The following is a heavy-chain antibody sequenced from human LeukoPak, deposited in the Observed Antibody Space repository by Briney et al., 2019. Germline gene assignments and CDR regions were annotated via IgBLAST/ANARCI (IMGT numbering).Heavy chain of an antibody. CDR2: IYSGGST. CDR3: AKGYYDFWSAIAG. J-gene: IGHJ4*02. D-gene: IGHD3-3*01. CDR1: GFTVSSNY. V-gene: IGHV3-53*01. Sequence: GGSLRLSCAASGFTVSSNYMSWVRQAPGKGLEWVSVIYSGGSTYYAHSVKGRFTISRDNSKNTLYLQMNTLRAEDTAVYYCAKGYYDFWSAIAGWGQGTLVTVSS.